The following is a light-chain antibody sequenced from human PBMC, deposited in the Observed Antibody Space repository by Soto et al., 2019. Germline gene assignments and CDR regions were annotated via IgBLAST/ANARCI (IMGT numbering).Light chain of an antibody. Sequence: DIQITQSPSSLSASLGDEVTITCRASQTIMTYLNWYQLKPGKPPRLLIYAASSLQSGVPSRFSGSGSGTDFTLTISSLQPEDFATYSCQQSYNSPQTFGRGTKVDIK. V-gene: IGKV1-39*01. CDR2: AAS. CDR1: QTIMTY. J-gene: IGKJ1*01. CDR3: QQSYNSPQT.